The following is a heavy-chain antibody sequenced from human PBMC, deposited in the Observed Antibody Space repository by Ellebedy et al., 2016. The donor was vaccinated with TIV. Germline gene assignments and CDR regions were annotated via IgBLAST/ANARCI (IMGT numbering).Heavy chain of an antibody. V-gene: IGHV3-15*01. CDR2: IKSKTDGGTT. D-gene: IGHD1-26*01. CDR1: GFTFSNAW. Sequence: GESLKISCAASGFTFSNAWMSWVRQAPGKGLEWVGRIKSKTDGGTTDYAAPVKGRFTISRDDSKNTLYLQMNSLKTEDTAVYYCTTDPRVGATTDEDLDYWGQGTLVTVSS. J-gene: IGHJ4*02. CDR3: TTDPRVGATTDEDLDY.